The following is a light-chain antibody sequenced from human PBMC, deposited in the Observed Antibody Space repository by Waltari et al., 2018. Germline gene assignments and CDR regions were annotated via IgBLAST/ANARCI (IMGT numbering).Light chain of an antibody. CDR1: QSVIRS. Sequence: SCRASQSVIRSVAWYQQKRGQAPRLLIYGASSRATGGPDRFRGSGYGKDFRLTISRLDPEDCAVYCCQHYVRLPVSFGQGTKVEIK. CDR3: QHYVRLPVS. V-gene: IGKV3-20*01. CDR2: GAS. J-gene: IGKJ1*01.